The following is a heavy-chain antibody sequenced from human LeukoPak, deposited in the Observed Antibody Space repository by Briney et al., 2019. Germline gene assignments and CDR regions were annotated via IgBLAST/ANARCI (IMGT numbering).Heavy chain of an antibody. V-gene: IGHV4-59*08. CDR1: GGSISSYY. D-gene: IGHD4-17*01. CDR2: IYYSGST. J-gene: IGHJ4*02. Sequence: SSETLSLTCTVSGGSISSYYWSWIRQPPGKGLEWIGYIYYSGSTNYNPSLKSRVTISVDTSKNQFSLKLSSVTAADTAVYYCVRHFYGDYRGRVRLFDYWGQGTLVTVSS. CDR3: VRHFYGDYRGRVRLFDY.